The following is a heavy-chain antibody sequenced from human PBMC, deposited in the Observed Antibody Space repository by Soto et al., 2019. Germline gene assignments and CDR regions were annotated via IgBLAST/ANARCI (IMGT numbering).Heavy chain of an antibody. J-gene: IGHJ4*02. CDR3: ARDGSGDYYFDY. V-gene: IGHV4-61*01. Sequence: QVQLQESGPGLVKPSETLSLTCTVSGGSVSSGSYYWSWIRQPPGKGLEWIGYIYYSGSTNYNPSLTSRVTISVDTSKNQFSLKLSSVTAADTAVYYCARDGSGDYYFDYWGQGTLVTVSS. CDR2: IYYSGST. D-gene: IGHD4-17*01. CDR1: GGSVSSGSYY.